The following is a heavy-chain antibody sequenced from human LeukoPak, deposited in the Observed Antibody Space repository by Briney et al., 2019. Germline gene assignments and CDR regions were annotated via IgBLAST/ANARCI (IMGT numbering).Heavy chain of an antibody. CDR3: AKDSRRVYGDYQDWFDP. CDR1: GFTFSSYA. D-gene: IGHD4-17*01. V-gene: IGHV3-23*01. J-gene: IGHJ5*02. Sequence: GGSLRLSCAASGFTFSSYAMSWVRQAPGKGLEWVSAISGSGGSTYYADSVKGRFTISRDNSKNTLYLQMNSLRAEDTAVYYCAKDSRRVYGDYQDWFDPWGQGTLVTVSS. CDR2: ISGSGGST.